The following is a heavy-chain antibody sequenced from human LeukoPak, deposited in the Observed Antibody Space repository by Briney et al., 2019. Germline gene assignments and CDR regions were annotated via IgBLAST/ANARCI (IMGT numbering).Heavy chain of an antibody. J-gene: IGHJ1*01. CDR2: IDSSSSHI. CDR1: GFTSSSYG. Sequence: GGSLRLSCAASGFTSSSYGMHWVRQAPGKGLEWVSSIDSSSSHIYYADSVKGRFTISRDNTKSSLYLQMNSLRAEDMAVYYCARGYCGGDCYGDWGQGTLVTVSS. V-gene: IGHV3-21*01. CDR3: ARGYCGGDCYGD. D-gene: IGHD2-21*02.